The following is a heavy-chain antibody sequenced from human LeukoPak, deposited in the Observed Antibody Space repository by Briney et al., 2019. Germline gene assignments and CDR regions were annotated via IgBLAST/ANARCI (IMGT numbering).Heavy chain of an antibody. Sequence: GGSLRLSCAASGFIFSNYAMQWVRQAPGMGLEWVAFVRYDGGNTYYADSVKGRFTISRDNSKNTMYLQMNSLRAEDAAVYYCAKAPVTTCSGAYCYPFDYWGQGTLVTVSS. J-gene: IGHJ4*02. CDR1: GFIFSNYA. V-gene: IGHV3-30*02. CDR2: VRYDGGNT. D-gene: IGHD2-15*01. CDR3: AKAPVTTCSGAYCYPFDY.